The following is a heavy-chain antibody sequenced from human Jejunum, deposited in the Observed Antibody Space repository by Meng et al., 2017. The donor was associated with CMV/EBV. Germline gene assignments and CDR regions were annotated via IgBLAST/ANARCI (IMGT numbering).Heavy chain of an antibody. CDR2: IYYSGST. V-gene: IGHV4-39*07. CDR3: ARSRGQYSTNWYFGPSSGYYFDN. CDR1: Y. J-gene: IGHJ4*02. Sequence: YWGWIRQPPGKGLEWIGSIYYSGSTYYNPSLKSRVTISVDTSKNQFSLSLSSVTAADTAVYFCARSRGQYSTNWYFGPSSGYYFDNWGQGTLVTVSS. D-gene: IGHD2-8*01.